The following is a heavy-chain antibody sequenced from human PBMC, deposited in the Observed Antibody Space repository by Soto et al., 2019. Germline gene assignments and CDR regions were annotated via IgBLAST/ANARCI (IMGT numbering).Heavy chain of an antibody. D-gene: IGHD6-13*01. CDR2: IDWDDDK. V-gene: IGHV2-70*01. CDR3: ARIRYRRSCDFLYFDY. J-gene: IGHJ4*02. Sequence: SGPTLVNPTQTLTLTCTFSGFSLSTSGMCVSWIRQPPGKALEWLALIDWDDDKYYSTSLKTRLTISNETSKNQVVLTMTNMAPVDTATYYFARIRYRRSCDFLYFDYCGQGTLGTVYS. CDR1: GFSLSTSGMC.